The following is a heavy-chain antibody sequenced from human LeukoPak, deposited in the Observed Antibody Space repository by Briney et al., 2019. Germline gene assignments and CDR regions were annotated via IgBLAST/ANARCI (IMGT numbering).Heavy chain of an antibody. D-gene: IGHD1-1*01. V-gene: IGHV3-9*01. J-gene: IGHJ5*02. CDR2: ISWNSGSI. CDR1: GFTFDDYA. Sequence: GGSLRLSCAASGFTFDDYAMHWVRQAPGKGLEWVSGISWNSGSIGYADSVKGRFTISRDNAKNSLYLQMNSLRAEDTAVYYCAKDIRSYINWFDPWGQGTLVTVSS. CDR3: AKDIRSYINWFDP.